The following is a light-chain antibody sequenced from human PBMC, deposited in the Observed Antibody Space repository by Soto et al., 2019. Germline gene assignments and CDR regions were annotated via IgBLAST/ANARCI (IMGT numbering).Light chain of an antibody. Sequence: DIQMTQSPTSVSASVGDRVTITCRASQGIASWLAWYQLKPWKAPKLLIYGASTLQTGVPSRFSGSVSGTDFTHIISSLQPDDFATYVCQQAASYPLTFGQGTRLEIK. J-gene: IGKJ5*01. V-gene: IGKV1-12*01. CDR1: QGIASW. CDR2: GAS. CDR3: QQAASYPLT.